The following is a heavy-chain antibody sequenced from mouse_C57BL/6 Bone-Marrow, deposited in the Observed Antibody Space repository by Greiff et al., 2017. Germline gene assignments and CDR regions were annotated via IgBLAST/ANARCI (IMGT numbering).Heavy chain of an antibody. D-gene: IGHD2-1*01. J-gene: IGHJ4*01. CDR1: GYTFTEYT. CDR3: ARGVTTSPFYAMDY. Sequence: VQLQQSGAELVKPGASVKLSCKASGYTFTEYTIHWVKQRSGQGLEWIGWFYPGSGSIQYNEKFKDKATLTVDTSSSTAYMQLSSLTSEDSAVYYCARGVTTSPFYAMDYWGQGTSVTVSS. V-gene: IGHV1-62-2*01. CDR2: FYPGSGSI.